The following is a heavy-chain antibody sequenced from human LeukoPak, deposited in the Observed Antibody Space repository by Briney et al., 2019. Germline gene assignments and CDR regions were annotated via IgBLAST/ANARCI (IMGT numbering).Heavy chain of an antibody. V-gene: IGHV4-39*01. Sequence: TSSETLSLTCTVSGDSMSSTTYYWGWIHQPPGKGLEWIGSFYYTGNTYYNPSLKSRVTISVDTSKNQFSLKVNSVTAADTAVYYCAVIVATSWDYWGQGTLVTVSS. CDR3: AVIVATSWDY. J-gene: IGHJ4*02. CDR1: GDSMSSTTYY. D-gene: IGHD5-12*01. CDR2: FYYTGNT.